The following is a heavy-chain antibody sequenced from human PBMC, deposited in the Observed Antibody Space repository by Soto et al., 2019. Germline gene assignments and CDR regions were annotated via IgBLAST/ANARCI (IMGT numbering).Heavy chain of an antibody. CDR1: GFTFSNFW. Sequence: EVQLEESGGGSIKPGGSLRLSCSVSGFTFSNFWMHWVRQIPGKGLVWVARINGDGTSKTYADTVKGRFTISRANVKNTLYLQRQSPNVADTAMYSCVRDFAWYFDVWGRGTLVTVSS. V-gene: IGHV3-74*03. J-gene: IGHJ2*01. CDR2: INGDGTSK. CDR3: VRDFAWYFDV.